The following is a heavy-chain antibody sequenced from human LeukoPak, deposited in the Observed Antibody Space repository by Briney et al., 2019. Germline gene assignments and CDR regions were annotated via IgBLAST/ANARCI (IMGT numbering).Heavy chain of an antibody. V-gene: IGHV3-23*01. CDR3: VSGSSRAYCGGDCYI. J-gene: IGHJ4*02. Sequence: PGGSLRLSCAASGFTFSSYAMSWVRQAPGKGLEWVSAISGSGGSTYYADSVKGRFTISRDNSKNTLYLQMNSLRAEDTAVYYCVSGSSRAYCGGDCYIWGQGTLVTVSS. CDR2: ISGSGGST. CDR1: GFTFSSYA. D-gene: IGHD2-21*02.